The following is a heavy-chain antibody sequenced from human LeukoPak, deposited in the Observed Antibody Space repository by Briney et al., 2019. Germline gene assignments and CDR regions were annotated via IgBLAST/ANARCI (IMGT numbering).Heavy chain of an antibody. D-gene: IGHD1-1*01. V-gene: IGHV4-39*07. Sequence: SETLSLTCTVSGGSISSSAYYWGWIRQPPGKGLEWIGSIYYSGSTYYNLSLKSRVTISVGTSKNQFSLKLTSVTAADTAVYYCARDVQLERPPPLIGYYYMDVWGKGTTVTVSS. CDR1: GGSISSSAYY. CDR3: ARDVQLERPPPLIGYYYMDV. CDR2: IYYSGST. J-gene: IGHJ6*03.